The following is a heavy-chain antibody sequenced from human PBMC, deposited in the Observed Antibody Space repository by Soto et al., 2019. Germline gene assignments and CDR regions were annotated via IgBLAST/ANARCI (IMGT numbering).Heavy chain of an antibody. D-gene: IGHD4-17*01. CDR1: GFTFSSYG. Sequence: GGSLRLSCAASGFTFSSYGMHWVRQAPGKGLEWVAVIWYDGSNKYYADSVKGRFTISRDNSKNTLYLQMNSLRAEDTAVYYCARDPTVTTWPYFDYWGQGTLVTVSS. V-gene: IGHV3-33*01. J-gene: IGHJ4*02. CDR2: IWYDGSNK. CDR3: ARDPTVTTWPYFDY.